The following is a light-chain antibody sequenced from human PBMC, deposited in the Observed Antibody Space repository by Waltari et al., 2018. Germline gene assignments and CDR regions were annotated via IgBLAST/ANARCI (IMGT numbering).Light chain of an antibody. CDR3: CSYAGSSTLL. J-gene: IGLJ2*01. CDR2: EGS. Sequence: QSALTQPASVSGSPGQSITVPCTGTSSDAGSYTLASLYQQHPGKAPKLMIYEGSKRPSGVSNRFSGSKSGNTASLTISGLQAEDEADYYCCSYAGSSTLLFGGGTKVTVL. CDR1: SSDAGSYTL. V-gene: IGLV2-23*01.